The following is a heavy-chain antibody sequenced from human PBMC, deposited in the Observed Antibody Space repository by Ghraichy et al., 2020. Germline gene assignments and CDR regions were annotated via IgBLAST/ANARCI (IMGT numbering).Heavy chain of an antibody. V-gene: IGHV3-23*01. CDR3: AKDRLPYYYDSSGYYDPIYFDY. D-gene: IGHD3-22*01. CDR2: ISGSGGST. J-gene: IGHJ4*02. Sequence: GESLNISCAASGFTFSSYAMSWVRQAPGKGLEWVSAISGSGGSTYYADSVKGRFTISRDNSKNTLYLQMNSLRAEDTAVYYCAKDRLPYYYDSSGYYDPIYFDYWGQGTLVTVSS. CDR1: GFTFSSYA.